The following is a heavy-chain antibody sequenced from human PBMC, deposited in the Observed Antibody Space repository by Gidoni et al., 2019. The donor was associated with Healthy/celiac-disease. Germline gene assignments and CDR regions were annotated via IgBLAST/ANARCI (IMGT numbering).Heavy chain of an antibody. V-gene: IGHV3-33*01. J-gene: IGHJ6*02. CDR3: AREGIAVAGTPRHYYYGMDV. CDR1: SSYG. CDR2: IWYDGSNK. Sequence: SSYGMHWVRQAPGKGLEWVAVIWYDGSNKYYADSVKGRFTISRDNSKNTLYLQMNSLRAEDTAVYYCAREGIAVAGTPRHYYYGMDVWGQGTTVTVSS. D-gene: IGHD6-19*01.